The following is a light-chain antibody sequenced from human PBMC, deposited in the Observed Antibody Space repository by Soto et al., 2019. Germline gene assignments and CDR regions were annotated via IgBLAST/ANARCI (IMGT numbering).Light chain of an antibody. V-gene: IGLV1-40*01. J-gene: IGLJ2*01. CDR1: SSNIGAGHD. CDR2: GNS. Sequence: QAVVTQPPSVSGAPGQRVTISCTGSSSNIGAGHDVHWYQQLPGTAPKLLIYGNSNRPSGVPDRFSGSKSGTSASLAITGLQAEDEADYHCQSYDSSLSGVVFGGGTKLTVL. CDR3: QSYDSSLSGVV.